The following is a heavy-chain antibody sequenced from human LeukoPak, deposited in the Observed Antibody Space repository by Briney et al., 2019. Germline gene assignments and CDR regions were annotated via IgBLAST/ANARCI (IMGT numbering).Heavy chain of an antibody. D-gene: IGHD5-18*01. J-gene: IGHJ6*01. V-gene: IGHV1-18*01. Sequence: ASVKVSCKASRYTFTSYGISWVRQAPGQGREWVGWISTYNGDTNYAQKFQGRVTMTTDTSTSTAYMELRRLRSDDTAVYYCARASDTGMVKVFYYDRGVWGQGTTVTVS. CDR3: ARASDTGMVKVFYYDRGV. CDR1: RYTFTSYG. CDR2: ISTYNGDT.